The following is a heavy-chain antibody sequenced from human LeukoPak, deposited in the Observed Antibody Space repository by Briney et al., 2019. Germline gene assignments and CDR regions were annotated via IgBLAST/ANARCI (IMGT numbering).Heavy chain of an antibody. J-gene: IGHJ4*02. V-gene: IGHV3-7*01. Sequence: GGSLRLSCGASGLTFKNYAVNWVRQAPGKGLEWVANIKQDGSEKYYVDSVKGRFTISRDNAKNSLYLQMSSLRADDTAVYYCARDLPTGSDYFDYWGQGTLVTVSS. CDR2: IKQDGSEK. CDR1: GLTFKNYA. D-gene: IGHD6-6*01. CDR3: ARDLPTGSDYFDY.